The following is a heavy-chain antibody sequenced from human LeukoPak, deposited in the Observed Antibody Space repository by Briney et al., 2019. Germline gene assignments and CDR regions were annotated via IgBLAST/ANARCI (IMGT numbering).Heavy chain of an antibody. CDR2: ISGSGGST. V-gene: IGHV3-23*01. CDR3: ARDPMYYYDSSGYYKPFDY. Sequence: GGSLRLSCAASGFTFSSYAMSWVRQAPGKGLEWVSAISGSGGSTYYADSVKGRFTISRDNAKNSLYLQMNSLRAEDTAVYYCARDPMYYYDSSGYYKPFDYWGQGTLVTVSS. D-gene: IGHD3-22*01. CDR1: GFTFSSYA. J-gene: IGHJ4*02.